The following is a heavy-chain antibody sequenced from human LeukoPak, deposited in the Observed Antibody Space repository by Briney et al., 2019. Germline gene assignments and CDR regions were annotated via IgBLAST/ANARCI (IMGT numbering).Heavy chain of an antibody. J-gene: IGHJ5*02. Sequence: PGGSLRLSCAASGFSFISYSMNWVRQAPGKGLEWVPFISSSSDYIYHADSVKGRFTISRDNPKKSLYLQMNSLRAEDTAVYYCARGATTTRFGRFDPWGQGTLVIVSS. CDR2: ISSSSDYI. V-gene: IGHV3-21*01. CDR1: GFSFISYS. CDR3: ARGATTTRFGRFDP. D-gene: IGHD4-17*01.